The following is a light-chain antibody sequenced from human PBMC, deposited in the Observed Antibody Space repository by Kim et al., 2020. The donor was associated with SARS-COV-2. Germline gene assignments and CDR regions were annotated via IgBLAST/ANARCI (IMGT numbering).Light chain of an antibody. V-gene: IGLV1-40*01. J-gene: IGLJ3*02. CDR2: TNT. CDR3: QSYDSSLSAWV. Sequence: QSVLTQPPSVSGAPGQRVSISCTGSSSNIGAPYDVHWYQQFPGTAPKLLIYTNTNRPSGVPDRFSASKSGTSASLAITGLQAEDEADYYCQSYDSSLSAWVFGGGTQLTVL. CDR1: SSNIGAPYD.